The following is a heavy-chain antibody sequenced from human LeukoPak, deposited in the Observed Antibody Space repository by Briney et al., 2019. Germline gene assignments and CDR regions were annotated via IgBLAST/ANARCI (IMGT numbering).Heavy chain of an antibody. CDR3: ARDDFWSGYPFDY. V-gene: IGHV1-2*02. CDR2: INPNSGGT. CDR1: GYTFTSSD. J-gene: IGHJ4*02. D-gene: IGHD3-3*01. Sequence: WASVKVSCKASGYTFTSSDINWVRQAAGQGLEWMGWINPNSGGTNYAQKFQGRVTMTRDTSISTAYMELSRLRSDDTAVYYCARDDFWSGYPFDYWGQGTLVTVSS.